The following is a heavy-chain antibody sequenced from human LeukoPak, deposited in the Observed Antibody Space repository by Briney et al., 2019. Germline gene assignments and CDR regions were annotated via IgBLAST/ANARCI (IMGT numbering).Heavy chain of an antibody. Sequence: PSETLSLTCTVSGGSISSYYWSWIRQPPGKGLEWIGYIYYSGSTNYNPSLKSRVTISVDSSKKQFSLKLSSVTAADTAVYYYARDLKSSGWYYFDYWGQGTLVTVSP. D-gene: IGHD6-19*01. CDR1: GGSISSYY. V-gene: IGHV4-59*01. CDR2: IYYSGST. CDR3: ARDLKSSGWYYFDY. J-gene: IGHJ4*02.